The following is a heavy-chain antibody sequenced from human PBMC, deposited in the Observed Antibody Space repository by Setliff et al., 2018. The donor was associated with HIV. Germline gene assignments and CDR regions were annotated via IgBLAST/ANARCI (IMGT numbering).Heavy chain of an antibody. CDR2: IIPIFGTA. V-gene: IGHV1-69*05. CDR3: ARVYGSGSYGRFDP. CDR1: GGTFSSYA. D-gene: IGHD3-10*01. J-gene: IGHJ5*02. Sequence: ASVKVSCKASGGTFSSYAISWVRQAPGQGLEWMGGIIPIFGTANYAQKFQGRVTITTDESTSTAYMELSSLRSEDTAVYYCARVYGSGSYGRFDPWGQGTLVTVSS.